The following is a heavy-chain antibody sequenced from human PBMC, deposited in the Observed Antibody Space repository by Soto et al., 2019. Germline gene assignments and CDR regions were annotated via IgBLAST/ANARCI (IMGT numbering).Heavy chain of an antibody. J-gene: IGHJ4*02. Sequence: QVQLVESGGGVVQPGRSLRLSCAASGFTFSSYAMHWVRQAPGKGLEWVAVISYDGSNKYYADSVKGRFTISRDNSKYTLYLQMNSLRAEDTAVYYCARDRWSYRHRYYFDYWGQGTLVTVSS. D-gene: IGHD1-26*01. CDR3: ARDRWSYRHRYYFDY. CDR2: ISYDGSNK. CDR1: GFTFSSYA. V-gene: IGHV3-30-3*01.